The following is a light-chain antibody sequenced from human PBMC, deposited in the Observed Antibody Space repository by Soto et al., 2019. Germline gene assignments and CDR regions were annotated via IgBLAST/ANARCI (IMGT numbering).Light chain of an antibody. CDR3: SSYTSTYSLV. CDR1: IDDVGAYNY. V-gene: IGLV2-14*03. CDR2: DVN. Sequence: QSALTQPASVSGSPGQSITISCPGTIDDVGAYNYVSWYQQRPGSAPQLIMYDVNNRPSGASHRFSGSKSGHTAYLTISGLQSDDEANYHCSSYTSTYSLVFGTGTKVTV. J-gene: IGLJ1*01.